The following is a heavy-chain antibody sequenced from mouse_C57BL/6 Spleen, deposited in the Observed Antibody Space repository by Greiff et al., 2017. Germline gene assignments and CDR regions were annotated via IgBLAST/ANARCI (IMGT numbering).Heavy chain of an antibody. CDR2: ISSGSSNI. D-gene: IGHD1-1*01. V-gene: IGHV5-17*01. CDR3: ARPGCDGTGYFDV. J-gene: IGHJ1*03. Sequence: EVKLVESGGGLVKPGGSLKLSCAASGFTFSDYGMHWVRQAPEKGLEWVAYISSGSSNIYYADTVKGRFTISSDNAKNTLSLQMTRLRSEDTAMYYCARPGCDGTGYFDVWGTGTTVTVSS. CDR1: GFTFSDYG.